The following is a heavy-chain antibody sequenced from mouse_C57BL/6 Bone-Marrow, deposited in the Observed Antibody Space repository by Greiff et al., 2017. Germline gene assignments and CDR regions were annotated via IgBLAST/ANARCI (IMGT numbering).Heavy chain of an antibody. V-gene: IGHV5-4*01. Sequence: EVKLVESGGGLVKPGGSLKLSCAASGFTFSSYAMSWVRQTPEKRLEWVATISDGGSYTYYPDNVKGRFTISRDNAKNNLYLQMSHLKSEDTAMXYCARERYDYYAMDYWGQGTSVTVSS. CDR2: ISDGGSYT. D-gene: IGHD2-10*02. J-gene: IGHJ4*01. CDR1: GFTFSSYA. CDR3: ARERYDYYAMDY.